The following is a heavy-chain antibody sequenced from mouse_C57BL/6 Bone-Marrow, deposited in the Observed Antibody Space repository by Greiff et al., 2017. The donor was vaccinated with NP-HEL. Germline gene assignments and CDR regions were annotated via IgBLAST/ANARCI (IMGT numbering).Heavy chain of an antibody. D-gene: IGHD4-1*02. CDR1: GFTFSSYG. J-gene: IGHJ3*01. V-gene: IGHV5-6*01. CDR3: AREGPSTGTAGFAY. CDR2: ISSGGSYT. Sequence: EVQGVESGGDLVKPGGSLKLSCAASGFTFSSYGMSWVRQTPDKRLEWVATISSGGSYTYYPDSVKGRFTISRDNAKNTLYLQMSSLKSEDTAMYYCAREGPSTGTAGFAYWGQGTLVTVSA.